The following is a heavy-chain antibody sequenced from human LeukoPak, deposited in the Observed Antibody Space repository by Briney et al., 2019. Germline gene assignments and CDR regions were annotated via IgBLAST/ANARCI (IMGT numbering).Heavy chain of an antibody. V-gene: IGHV4-59*08. CDR3: ARLPDRPNYFDY. D-gene: IGHD3-22*01. CDR1: GGSFSGYY. CDR2: IYYSGST. J-gene: IGHJ4*02. Sequence: SETLSLTCAVYGGSFSGYYWSWIRQPPGKGLEWIGYIYYSGSTNYNPSLKSRVTISVDTSKNQFSLKLSSVTAADTAVYYCARLPDRPNYFDYWGQGTLVTVSS.